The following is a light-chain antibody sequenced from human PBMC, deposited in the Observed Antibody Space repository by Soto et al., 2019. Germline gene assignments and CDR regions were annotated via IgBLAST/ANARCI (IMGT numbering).Light chain of an antibody. CDR1: QSVSSN. CDR2: GAS. Sequence: EIVMTQSPAILSVSPGERAALSCRASQSVSSNLAWYQQKPGQAPRLLIYGASTRATGVPTRFRGSGSGTDFTLSISALQSEDFAVYYCHHYGDSPPETFGQGTRVDIK. V-gene: IGKV3-15*01. CDR3: HHYGDSPPET. J-gene: IGKJ1*01.